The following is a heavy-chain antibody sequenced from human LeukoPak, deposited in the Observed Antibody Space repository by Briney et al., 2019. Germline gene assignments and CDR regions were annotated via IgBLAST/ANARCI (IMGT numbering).Heavy chain of an antibody. D-gene: IGHD2-8*01. CDR3: AGGHSYCTNGVCSPNWFDP. J-gene: IGHJ5*02. Sequence: NPGGSLRLSCAASGFTFSRYEMNWARQAPGKGLEWVSSISSSSKYIYYADSVKGRFTISRDNAKNSLYLQMNSLRAEDTAVYYCAGGHSYCTNGVCSPNWFDPWGQGTLVTVSS. CDR1: GFTFSRYE. CDR2: ISSSSKYI. V-gene: IGHV3-21*01.